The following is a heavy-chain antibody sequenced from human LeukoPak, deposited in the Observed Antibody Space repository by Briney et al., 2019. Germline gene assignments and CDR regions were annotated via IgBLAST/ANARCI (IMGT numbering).Heavy chain of an antibody. CDR3: AKDNGWLSVS. J-gene: IGHJ5*02. CDR1: GFTFSSYW. CDR2: INSDGTTT. Sequence: GGSLRLSCAASGFTFSSYWMHWVRQAPGKGLVWVSSINSDGTTTTYADSVKGRFTMSRDKAKTTLYLQMNSLRAEDTAVYYCAKDNGWLSVSWGQGTLVTVSS. V-gene: IGHV3-74*01. D-gene: IGHD3-22*01.